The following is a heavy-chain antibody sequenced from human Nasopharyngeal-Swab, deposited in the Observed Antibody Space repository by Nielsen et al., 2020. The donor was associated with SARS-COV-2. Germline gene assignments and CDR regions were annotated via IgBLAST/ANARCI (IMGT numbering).Heavy chain of an antibody. CDR3: ARDHMTTVGHYYYYGMDV. CDR1: GGSISSGGYY. Sequence: SETLSLTCTVSGGSISSGGYYWSWIRQPAGKGLEWIGRIYTSGSTNYNPSLKSRVTMSVDTSKNQFSLKLSSVAAADTAVYYCARDHMTTVGHYYYYGMDVWGQGTTVTVSS. V-gene: IGHV4-61*02. D-gene: IGHD4-23*01. J-gene: IGHJ6*02. CDR2: IYTSGST.